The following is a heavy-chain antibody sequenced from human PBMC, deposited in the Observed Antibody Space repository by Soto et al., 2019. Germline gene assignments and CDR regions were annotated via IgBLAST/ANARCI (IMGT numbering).Heavy chain of an antibody. CDR3: ARGVSAGVDY. CDR1: GYSFTSLY. Sequence: SLKVSCNASGYSFTSLYSNGGRQTAGQGLEWMGWMQPSTGRTVYAQKFQGRVTMTRDTSLNPAYMELTTLTSDDTAFCYCARGVSAGVDYWGQGTLVTVSS. J-gene: IGHJ4*02. CDR2: MQPSTGRT. V-gene: IGHV1-8*01. D-gene: IGHD1-26*01.